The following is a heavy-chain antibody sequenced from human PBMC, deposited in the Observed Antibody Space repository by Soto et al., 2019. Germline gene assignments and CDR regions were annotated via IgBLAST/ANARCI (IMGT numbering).Heavy chain of an antibody. V-gene: IGHV3-23*01. CDR2: ISGSGGST. J-gene: IGHJ4*02. Sequence: EVQLLESGGGFVQPGGSLRLSCAASGFTFSSYAMSWVRQAPGKGLEWVSAISGSGGSTYYADSVKGRFTISRDNSKNTLYLQMNSLRAEDTAVYYCAEDLAVYNYYFDYWGQGTLVTVSS. CDR1: GFTFSSYA. CDR3: AEDLAVYNYYFDY. D-gene: IGHD1-1*01.